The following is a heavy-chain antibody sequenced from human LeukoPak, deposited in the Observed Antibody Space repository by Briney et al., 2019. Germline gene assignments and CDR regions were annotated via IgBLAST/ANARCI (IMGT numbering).Heavy chain of an antibody. D-gene: IGHD5-12*01. CDR3: AAGGLRYFSRFDP. Sequence: ASVKVSCKASGYTFTNYYMHWVRQAPGQGLEWMGIIDPSGGGTSYAQRFQGRVTMTRDMPTSTVYMELSSLRSEDTAVYYCAAGGLRYFSRFDPWGQGTLVTVSS. J-gene: IGHJ5*02. V-gene: IGHV1-46*01. CDR2: IDPSGGGT. CDR1: GYTFTNYY.